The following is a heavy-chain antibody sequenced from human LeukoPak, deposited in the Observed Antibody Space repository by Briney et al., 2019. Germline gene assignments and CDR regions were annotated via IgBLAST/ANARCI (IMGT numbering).Heavy chain of an antibody. CDR1: GFTFSSYG. D-gene: IGHD2-15*01. J-gene: IGHJ4*02. CDR2: MSYDGSNK. Sequence: GGSLRLSCSASGFTFSSYGMHWVRQTPGKGLEWVALMSYDGSNKYYADSVKGRFTISRDNSKNTLYLQMDSLRAEDTAVYYCAKAGTAATIDYWGQGTLVTVSS. V-gene: IGHV3-30*18. CDR3: AKAGTAATIDY.